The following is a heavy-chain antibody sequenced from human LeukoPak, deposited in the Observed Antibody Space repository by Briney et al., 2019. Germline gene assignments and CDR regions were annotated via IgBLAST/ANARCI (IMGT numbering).Heavy chain of an antibody. CDR2: ISFDGNVK. D-gene: IGHD2-8*01. V-gene: IGHV3-30*14. J-gene: IGHJ4*02. CDR1: GFAFHSHA. Sequence: GTSLRLSCVASGFAFHSHAMHWVRQAPGRGLEYVAFISFDGNVKYYADSVKGRSTISRDTPKNTVFLQMNSLRFGDTALYYCAGDLSEKYAFDYWGQGTLVTVSS. CDR3: AGDLSEKYAFDY.